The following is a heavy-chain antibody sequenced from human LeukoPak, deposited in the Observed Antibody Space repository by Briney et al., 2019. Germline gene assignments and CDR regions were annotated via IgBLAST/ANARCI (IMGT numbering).Heavy chain of an antibody. Sequence: PSETLSLTCTVSGGSIISSSYYWGWIRQPPGKGLEWIGSIYYSGSTYYNPSLKSRVTISVDTSKNQFSLKLSSVTAADTAVYYCAREYCSGGSCYYPSYYYYYYVDVWGKGTTVTVSS. CDR1: GGSIISSSYY. D-gene: IGHD2-15*01. V-gene: IGHV4-39*07. CDR3: AREYCSGGSCYYPSYYYYYYVDV. CDR2: IYYSGST. J-gene: IGHJ6*03.